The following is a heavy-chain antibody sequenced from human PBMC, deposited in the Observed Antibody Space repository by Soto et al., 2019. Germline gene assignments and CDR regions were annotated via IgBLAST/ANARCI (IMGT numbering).Heavy chain of an antibody. CDR3: ARGMTTVTTTLGY. CDR1: XXTXTXXX. CDR2: ISAYNGNT. D-gene: IGHD4-17*01. J-gene: IGHJ4*02. Sequence: SVXXSCKASXXTXTXXXXXXVXQAPGQGLEWMGWISAYNGNTNYAQKLQGRVTMTTDTSTSTAYMELRSLRSDDTAVYYCARGMTTVTTTLGYWGQGTLVTVSS. V-gene: IGHV1-18*01.